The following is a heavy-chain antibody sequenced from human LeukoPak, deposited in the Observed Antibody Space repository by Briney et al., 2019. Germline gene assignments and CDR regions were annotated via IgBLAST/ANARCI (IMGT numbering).Heavy chain of an antibody. Sequence: GGSLRLSCAVSGFTVSNDYMSWVRQAPGKGLDWVSVIYGGGATYYADSVRGRFTISRDNFENTLFLQMDNLRAEDTAVYYCTRLLPSSHHFFDSWGQGTLVAVSS. CDR2: IYGGGAT. V-gene: IGHV3-53*01. CDR3: TRLLPSSHHFFDS. CDR1: GFTVSNDY. D-gene: IGHD6-6*01. J-gene: IGHJ4*02.